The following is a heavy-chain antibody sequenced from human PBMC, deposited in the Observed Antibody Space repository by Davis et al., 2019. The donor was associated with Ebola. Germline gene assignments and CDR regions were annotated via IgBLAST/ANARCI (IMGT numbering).Heavy chain of an antibody. CDR3: ARARLYCSSTSCYMYAHWYFDL. CDR2: IIPIFGTA. J-gene: IGHJ2*01. V-gene: IGHV1-69*05. D-gene: IGHD2-2*02. CDR1: GGTFSSYA. Sequence: SVKVSCKASGGTFSSYAISWVRQAPGQGLERMGGIIPIFGTANYAQKLQGRVTMTTDTSTSTAYMELSSLRSEDTAVYYCARARLYCSSTSCYMYAHWYFDLWGRGTLVTVSS.